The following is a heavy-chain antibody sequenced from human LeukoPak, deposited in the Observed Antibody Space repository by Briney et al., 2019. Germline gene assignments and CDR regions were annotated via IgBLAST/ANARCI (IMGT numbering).Heavy chain of an antibody. J-gene: IGHJ6*02. CDR2: ISSSGSTI. CDR3: ARGGTLVRGVTLLSGMDV. V-gene: IGHV3-48*03. CDR1: GFTFSSYE. D-gene: IGHD3-10*01. Sequence: QPGGSLRLSCAASGFTFSSYEMNWVRQAPGKGLEWVSYISSSGSTIYYADSVKGRFTISRDNAKNSLYLQMNSLRAEDTAVYYCARGGTLVRGVTLLSGMDVWGQGTTVTVS.